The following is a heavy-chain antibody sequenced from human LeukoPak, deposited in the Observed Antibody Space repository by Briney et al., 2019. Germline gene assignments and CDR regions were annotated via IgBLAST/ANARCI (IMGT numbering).Heavy chain of an antibody. CDR2: ISSRSSSI. Sequence: SGGSLRLSCVVSGFTFSNYSMNWVRQPPGKGLEWVSYISSRSSSIYYLDSVKGRFTISRDNAKNSLYLQMNSLRDEDTAVYYCARVIRRFGEFSSDYWGQGTLVTVSS. J-gene: IGHJ4*02. CDR3: ARVIRRFGEFSSDY. D-gene: IGHD3-10*01. CDR1: GFTFSNYS. V-gene: IGHV3-48*02.